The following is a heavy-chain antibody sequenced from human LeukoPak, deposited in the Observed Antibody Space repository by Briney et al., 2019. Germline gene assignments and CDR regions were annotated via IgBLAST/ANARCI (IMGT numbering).Heavy chain of an antibody. CDR3: AKDRAVGSAIYDFDY. CDR2: IASDGRDK. D-gene: IGHD3-3*01. Sequence: GGSLRLSCVASGFTSYTFAMSWVRQAPGKGLEWVAVIASDGRDKKYVDSVKGRFTISRDNSRNTLFLQMNSLRPEDTAVYYCAKDRAVGSAIYDFDYWGQGNLVTVSS. V-gene: IGHV3-30*18. J-gene: IGHJ4*02. CDR1: GFTSYTFA.